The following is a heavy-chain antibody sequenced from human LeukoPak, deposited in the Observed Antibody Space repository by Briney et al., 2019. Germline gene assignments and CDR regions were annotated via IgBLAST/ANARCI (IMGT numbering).Heavy chain of an antibody. CDR3: ARAGIEYGDRPADY. D-gene: IGHD2-21*02. J-gene: IGHJ4*02. CDR1: GFTFSSYW. CDR2: IKQDGSEK. Sequence: PGGSLRLSCAASGFTFSSYWMTWVRQAPGKGLEWVANIKQDGSEKYYVDAVRGRFTISRDNAKNSLSLQMDSLRDEDTAVYYCARAGIEYGDRPADYWGQGTLVTVSS. V-gene: IGHV3-7*01.